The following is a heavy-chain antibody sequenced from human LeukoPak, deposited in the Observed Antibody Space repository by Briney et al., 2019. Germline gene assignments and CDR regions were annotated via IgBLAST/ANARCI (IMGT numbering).Heavy chain of an antibody. CDR1: GGSFSGYY. CDR3: ARDLGQYYDRSDNWSDP. V-gene: IGHV4-34*01. D-gene: IGHD3-22*01. Sequence: SETLSLTCAVYGGSFSGYYWNWIRQPPGKGLEWIGEINHSGSTNHNPSLKSRVTISVDTSKNQFSLKLSSVTAADKAVYYCARDLGQYYDRSDNWSDPGAREPWSPSPQ. J-gene: IGHJ5*02. CDR2: INHSGST.